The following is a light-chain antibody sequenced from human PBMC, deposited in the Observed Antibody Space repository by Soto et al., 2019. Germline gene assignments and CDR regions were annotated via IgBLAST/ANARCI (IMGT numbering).Light chain of an antibody. J-gene: IGKJ2*01. CDR1: QNIDSY. V-gene: IGKV1-39*01. Sequence: DIPLTQSPSSLSASVGDRVTITCRASQNIDSYLNWYQQKPGKAPKVLIYAASSLQTGVPSRFSGSGSGTDFILTISSLQPEDFATYYCQQTFTTPAYTFGQGTNLEIK. CDR3: QQTFTTPAYT. CDR2: AAS.